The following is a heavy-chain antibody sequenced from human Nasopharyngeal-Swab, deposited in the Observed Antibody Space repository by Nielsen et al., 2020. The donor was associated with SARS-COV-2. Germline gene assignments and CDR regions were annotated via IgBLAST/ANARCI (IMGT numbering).Heavy chain of an antibody. CDR3: ATAVVVTAISWFDP. J-gene: IGHJ5*02. D-gene: IGHD2-21*02. V-gene: IGHV1-24*01. CDR1: GYTITELS. Sequence: ASAMVSCKVSGYTITELSMLWWRQDPGKGLEWRGGFDPEDGETIYAQKFQCRVTMTEDTATDTASMELGSLRSEDTAVYYCATAVVVTAISWFDPWGQGTLVTVSS. CDR2: FDPEDGET.